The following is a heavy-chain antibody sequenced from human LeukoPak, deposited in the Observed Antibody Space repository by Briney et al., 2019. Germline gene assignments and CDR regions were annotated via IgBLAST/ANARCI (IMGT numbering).Heavy chain of an antibody. J-gene: IGHJ4*02. Sequence: SQTLCLTCTVPGGSISSGGYYWSWIRQPAGKGLEWIGRIYTSGSTNYNPSLKSRVTISVDTSKNQFSLKLSSVTAADTAVYYCARSAAGTVGYWGQGTLVTVSS. CDR3: ARSAAGTVGY. V-gene: IGHV4-61*02. D-gene: IGHD6-13*01. CDR2: IYTSGST. CDR1: GGSISSGGYY.